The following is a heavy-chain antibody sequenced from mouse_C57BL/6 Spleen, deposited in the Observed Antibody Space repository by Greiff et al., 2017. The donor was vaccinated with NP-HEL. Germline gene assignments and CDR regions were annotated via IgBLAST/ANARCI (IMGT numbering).Heavy chain of an antibody. CDR2: IDPSDSYT. V-gene: IGHV1-59*01. Sequence: QVQLQQPGAELVRPGTSVKLSCKASGYTFTSYWMHWVKQRPGQGLEWIGVIDPSDSYTNYNQKFKGKATLTVDTSSSTAYMQLSSLTSEDSAVYYCAREWDWYFDVWGTGTTVTVSS. CDR1: GYTFTSYW. D-gene: IGHD1-3*01. J-gene: IGHJ1*03. CDR3: AREWDWYFDV.